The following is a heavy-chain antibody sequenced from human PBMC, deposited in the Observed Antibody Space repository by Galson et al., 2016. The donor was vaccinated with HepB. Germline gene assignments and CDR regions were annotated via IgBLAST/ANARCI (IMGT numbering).Heavy chain of an antibody. CDR3: AREADT. CDR2: ISSRGSTI. V-gene: IGHV3-11*01. Sequence: SLRLSCAASGFTFSDSYMSWVRPAPGKGLEWVSHISSRGSTIYYADSVKGRFTVSRDNAKNSLYLQMNSLRVEDTAVYYCAREADTWGQGTLVTVSS. D-gene: IGHD6-25*01. J-gene: IGHJ4*02. CDR1: GFTFSDSY.